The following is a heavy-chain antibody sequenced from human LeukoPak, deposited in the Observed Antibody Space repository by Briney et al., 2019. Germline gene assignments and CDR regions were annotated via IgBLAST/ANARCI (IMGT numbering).Heavy chain of an antibody. D-gene: IGHD4-23*01. CDR1: GSSISSGSYY. CDR2: IYTSGST. V-gene: IGHV4-61*02. CDR3: ARGGGNSPL. Sequence: SQTLSLTCTVSGSSISSGSYYWSWIRQPAGKGLEWIGRIYTSGSTNYNPSLKSRVTISVDTSKNQFSLKLSSVTAADTAVYYCARGGGNSPLWGQGTLVTVSS. J-gene: IGHJ4*02.